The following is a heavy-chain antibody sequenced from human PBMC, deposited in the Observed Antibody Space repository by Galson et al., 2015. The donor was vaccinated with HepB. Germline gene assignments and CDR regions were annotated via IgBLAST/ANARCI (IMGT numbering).Heavy chain of an antibody. D-gene: IGHD1-1*01. J-gene: IGHJ4*02. CDR3: ARDVEGTGLGGY. CDR2: INPNSGGT. V-gene: IGHV1-2*02. CDR1: GYTFTGYY. Sequence: SVKVSCKASGYTFTGYYMHWVRQAPGQGLEWMGWINPNSGGTNYAQKFQGRVTMTRDTSISTAYMEPSRLRSDDTAVYYCARDVEGTGLGGYWGQGTLVTVSS.